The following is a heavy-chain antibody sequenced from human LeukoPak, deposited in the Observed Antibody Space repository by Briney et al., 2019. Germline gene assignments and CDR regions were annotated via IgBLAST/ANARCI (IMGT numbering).Heavy chain of an antibody. D-gene: IGHD2-2*01. V-gene: IGHV3-23*01. CDR2: ISGSGGST. J-gene: IGHJ4*02. CDR1: GFTFSSYA. CDR3: AKDRVYQLLHGGDFDY. Sequence: GGSLRLSCAASGFTFSSYAMSWVRQAPGKGLEWVSAISGSGGSTYYADSVKGRFTISRDNSKNTLYLQMNSLRAEDTAVYYCAKDRVYQLLHGGDFDYWGQGTLVTVSS.